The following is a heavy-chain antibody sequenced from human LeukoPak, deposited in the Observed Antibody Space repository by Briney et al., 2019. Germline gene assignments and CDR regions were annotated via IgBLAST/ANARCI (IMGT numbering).Heavy chain of an antibody. Sequence: GGSLRLSCAASGNYWMHWIRQAPGKGLVWVSHINSDGSWTSYADSVKGRFTISKDNAKNTVCLQMNSLRAEDTAVYYCVSFYETYWGRGTLVTV. V-gene: IGHV3-74*01. J-gene: IGHJ4*02. CDR2: INSDGSWT. CDR1: GNYW. D-gene: IGHD2/OR15-2a*01. CDR3: VSFYETY.